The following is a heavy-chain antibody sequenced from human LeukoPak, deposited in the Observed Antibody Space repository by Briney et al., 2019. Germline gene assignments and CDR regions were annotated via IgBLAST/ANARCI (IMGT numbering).Heavy chain of an antibody. D-gene: IGHD3-22*01. J-gene: IGHJ6*02. CDR1: GFTFSSYV. V-gene: IGHV3-23*01. CDR2: ISSSGGST. Sequence: PGGSLRLSCAASGFTFSSYVMSWVRQAPGKGLEWVSIISSSGGSTSYADSVKGRFTISRDNSNNTLYLQMNSLRASDTAICYCAKIVVDPNYYYYGMDVWGQGTTVTVSS. CDR3: AKIVVDPNYYYYGMDV.